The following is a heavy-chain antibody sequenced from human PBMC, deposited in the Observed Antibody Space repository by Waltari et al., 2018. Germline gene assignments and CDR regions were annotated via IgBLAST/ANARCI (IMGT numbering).Heavy chain of an antibody. CDR3: AKMGYGQPVDY. Sequence: EGPLVESGGGLVQPGGSLRLSCAASGFTFRLDSLTWVRQAPGKGLEWISYIGSSSSPTYYADSVQGRFTISRDNANNALHLQMNSLRAEDTAIYYCAKMGYGQPVDYWGQGTLVTVSS. J-gene: IGHJ4*02. CDR1: GFTFRLDS. V-gene: IGHV3-48*04. D-gene: IGHD1-1*01. CDR2: IGSSSSPT.